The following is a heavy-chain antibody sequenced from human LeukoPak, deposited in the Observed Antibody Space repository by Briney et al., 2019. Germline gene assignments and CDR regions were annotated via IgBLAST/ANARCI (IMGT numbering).Heavy chain of an antibody. V-gene: IGHV4-39*07. CDR2: IYYSGST. CDR3: ARDPSYYDILTGYSTNYYYGMDV. CDR1: GGSISSSTYY. Sequence: SETLSLTCTVSGGSISSSTYYWGWIRQPPGKGLEWIGSIYYSGSTSYNPSLKSRVTISVDTSKNQFSLKLSSVTAADTAVYYCARDPSYYDILTGYSTNYYYGMDVWGQGTTVTVSS. J-gene: IGHJ6*02. D-gene: IGHD3-9*01.